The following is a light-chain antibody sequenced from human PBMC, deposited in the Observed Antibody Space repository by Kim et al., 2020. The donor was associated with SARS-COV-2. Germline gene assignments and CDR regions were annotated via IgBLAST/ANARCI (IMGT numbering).Light chain of an antibody. J-gene: IGKJ1*01. CDR2: DAS. CDR3: QQRSNWPPT. CDR1: QGVSSY. V-gene: IGKV3-11*01. Sequence: PGDRATISSRASQGVSSYLAWYQQKPGQAPKLLIYDASNRATGIPARFSGSGSGTDFTLTISSLEPEDFAVYYCQQRSNWPPTFGQGTKVDIK.